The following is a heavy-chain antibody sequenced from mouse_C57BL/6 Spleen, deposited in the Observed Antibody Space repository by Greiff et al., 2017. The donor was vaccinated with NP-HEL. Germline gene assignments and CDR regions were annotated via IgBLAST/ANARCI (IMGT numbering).Heavy chain of an antibody. D-gene: IGHD1-1*01. Sequence: VQLQQSGPELVKPGASVKISCKASGYTFTDYYMNWVKQSHGKSLEWIGDINPNNGGTSYNQKFKGKATLTVDKPSSTAYMELRSLTSEDSAVYYCAREENYYGSSGDYWGQGTTLTVSS. CDR3: AREENYYGSSGDY. CDR1: GYTFTDYY. J-gene: IGHJ2*01. V-gene: IGHV1-26*01. CDR2: INPNNGGT.